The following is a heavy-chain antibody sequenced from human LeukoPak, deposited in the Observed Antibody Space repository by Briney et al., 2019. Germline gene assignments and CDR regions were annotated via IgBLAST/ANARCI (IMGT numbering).Heavy chain of an antibody. J-gene: IGHJ3*02. V-gene: IGHV5-51*01. CDR2: IYPGDSDT. D-gene: IGHD3-22*01. CDR1: GYSFMAYW. CDR3: ARLSMIDTFDI. Sequence: GESLKISCQASGYSFMAYWIGWVRQMPGKGLEWMAIIYPGDSDTKYSPSFQDQVTISADKSINTAYLHWRSLKASDTAMYYCARLSMIDTFDIWGLGTVVTVSS.